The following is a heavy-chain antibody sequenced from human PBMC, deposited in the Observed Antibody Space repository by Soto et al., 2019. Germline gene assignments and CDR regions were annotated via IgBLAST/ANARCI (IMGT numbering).Heavy chain of an antibody. CDR2: IKSDGSST. J-gene: IGHJ4*02. Sequence: EVQLVESGGGLVQPGGSLRLSCAASGFTFSSHWMHWVRQVPGKGLVWVSRIKSDGSSTGYADYVKGRFTISRDNAKNTLYLQMNSLRAEDTAVYYCVRDPDGARGDYWGQGTLVTVSS. CDR1: GFTFSSHW. CDR3: VRDPDGARGDY. V-gene: IGHV3-74*01. D-gene: IGHD4-17*01.